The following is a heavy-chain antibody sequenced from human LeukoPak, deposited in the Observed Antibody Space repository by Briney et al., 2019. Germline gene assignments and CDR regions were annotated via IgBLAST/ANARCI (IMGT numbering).Heavy chain of an antibody. V-gene: IGHV4-4*02. J-gene: IGHJ4*02. CDR2: IYHSGST. D-gene: IGHD3-22*01. CDR1: GGSISSSNW. CDR3: ARDTYYYDSSGYYQRVFDY. Sequence: SETLSLTCAVSGGSISSSNWWSWVREPPGKGLEWIGEIYHSGSTNYNPSLKSRVTISVDTSKNQFSLKLSSVTAADTAVYYCARDTYYYDSSGYYQRVFDYWGQGTLVTVSS.